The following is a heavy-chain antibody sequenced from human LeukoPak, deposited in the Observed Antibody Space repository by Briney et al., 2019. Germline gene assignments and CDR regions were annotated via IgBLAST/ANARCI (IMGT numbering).Heavy chain of an antibody. CDR1: GFTFSSYW. V-gene: IGHV3-7*01. J-gene: IGHJ4*02. CDR2: IKQDGSEE. D-gene: IGHD6-13*01. CDR3: ARARAISSWYEGTRFDY. Sequence: GGSLRLSGAASGFTFSSYWMSWVRQAPGKGLEWVANIKQDGSEEYYVDSVKGRFTISRDNAKNSLYLQMNSLRAEDTAVYYCARARAISSWYEGTRFDYWGQGTLVTVSS.